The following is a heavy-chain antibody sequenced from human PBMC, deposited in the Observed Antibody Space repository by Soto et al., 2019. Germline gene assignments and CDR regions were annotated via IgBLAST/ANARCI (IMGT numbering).Heavy chain of an antibody. CDR1: GYTFTSYD. V-gene: IGHV1-8*01. D-gene: IGHD6-13*01. J-gene: IGHJ6*02. CDR3: ARRGYSSSWYYYYYYGMDV. CDR2: MNPNSGNT. Sequence: QVQLVQSGAEVKKPGASVKVSCKASGYTFTSYDINWVRQATGQGLEWMGWMNPNSGNTGYAQKFQGRVTMTRNTSISTAYMELSSLRSEDTVVHYCARRGYSSSWYYYYYYGMDVWGQGTTVTVSS.